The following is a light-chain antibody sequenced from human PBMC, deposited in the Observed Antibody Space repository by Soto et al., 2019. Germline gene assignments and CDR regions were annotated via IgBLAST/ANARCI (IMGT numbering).Light chain of an antibody. CDR2: LGS. Sequence: DIVMTQSPLSLPVTPGEPASISCRSSQSLLYENGYTYLDWYVQNPGQPPQILIYLGSNRASRDPDRVSGSVSVTDFTMKMSRVENEDVGVYYCKLALNPAYTFGQGTKLEIK. J-gene: IGKJ2*01. CDR1: QSLLYENGYTY. CDR3: KLALNPAYT. V-gene: IGKV2-28*01.